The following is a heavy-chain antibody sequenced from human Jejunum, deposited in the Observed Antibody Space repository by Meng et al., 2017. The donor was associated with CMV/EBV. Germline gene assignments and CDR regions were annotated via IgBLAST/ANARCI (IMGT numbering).Heavy chain of an antibody. CDR3: TREWGISGYFDS. J-gene: IGHJ4*02. D-gene: IGHD2-15*01. V-gene: IGHV3-49*04. CDR2: IRSKAYGGTA. CDR1: GFTFGDYG. Sequence: SGFTFGDYGVNLVRQAPGKGLEWVGSIRSKAYGGTAQHAASVRGRFTISRDDSKSIAYLQMNSLQTEDTAVYFCTREWGISGYFDSWGQGTLVTVSS.